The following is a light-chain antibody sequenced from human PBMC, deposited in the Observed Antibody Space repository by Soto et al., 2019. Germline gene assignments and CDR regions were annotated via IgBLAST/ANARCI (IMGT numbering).Light chain of an antibody. V-gene: IGLV2-8*01. CDR3: SSYGGSNDLV. Sequence: QSVLTQPPSASGSPGQSVTISCTGTSSDLGGYNYVSCYQQHPGKAPKLIIYEVSKRPSGVPDRFSGSKSGNTASLTVSGLQAEDEADYYCSSYGGSNDLVFGGGTKLTVL. CDR1: SSDLGGYNY. CDR2: EVS. J-gene: IGLJ2*01.